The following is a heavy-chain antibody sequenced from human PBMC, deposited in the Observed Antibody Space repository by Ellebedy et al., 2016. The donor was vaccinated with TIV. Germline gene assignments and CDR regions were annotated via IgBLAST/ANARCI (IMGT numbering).Heavy chain of an antibody. CDR2: IYPGDSDT. Sequence: GESLKISCNGSGYSFTSYWIGWVRQMPGKGLEWMGIIYPGDSDTRYSPSFQGQVTISADTSISTAYLQWSSLRASHTATYYCVRPRLMGIQQDAFDMWGRGTTVTVSS. CDR3: VRPRLMGIQQDAFDM. J-gene: IGHJ3*02. D-gene: IGHD6-13*01. CDR1: GYSFTSYW. V-gene: IGHV5-51*01.